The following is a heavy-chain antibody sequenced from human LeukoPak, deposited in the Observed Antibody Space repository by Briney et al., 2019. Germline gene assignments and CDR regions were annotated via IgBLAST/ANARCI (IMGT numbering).Heavy chain of an antibody. Sequence: QPGGSLRLSCAASGFTISSYWMHWVRQTPGKGLVWVSYISNDGTTTRYADSVKGRFSISRDNAQNTLYLQMNSLRAEDTAVYYCARSDSGYDYWGQGTLVTVSS. CDR3: ARSDSGYDY. J-gene: IGHJ4*02. D-gene: IGHD3-9*01. CDR2: ISNDGTTT. CDR1: GFTISSYW. V-gene: IGHV3-74*01.